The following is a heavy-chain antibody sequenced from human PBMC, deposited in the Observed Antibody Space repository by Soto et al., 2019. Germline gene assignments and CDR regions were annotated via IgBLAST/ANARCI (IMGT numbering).Heavy chain of an antibody. CDR2: ISGSGFKK. J-gene: IGHJ5*02. Sequence: GGSLRLSCAASGFTFSTYAMSWVRQAPGKGLEWISSISGSGFKKYYADSVKGRFTISRDNSKSTVYLELNNLSAEDTAVYHCAKNQGVELVPLATVDWFDPWGQGSVVTVSS. V-gene: IGHV3-23*01. CDR1: GFTFSTYA. D-gene: IGHD1-26*01. CDR3: AKNQGVELVPLATVDWFDP.